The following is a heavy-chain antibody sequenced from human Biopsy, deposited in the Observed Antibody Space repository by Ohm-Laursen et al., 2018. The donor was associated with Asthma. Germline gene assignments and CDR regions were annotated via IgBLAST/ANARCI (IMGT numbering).Heavy chain of an antibody. D-gene: IGHD3-3*01. CDR1: GGSISSSSYY. J-gene: IGHJ5*02. V-gene: IGHV4-39*01. CDR3: ARFTASITIFGVVNNWFDH. Sequence: PSDTLSLTCTVSGGSISSSSYYWGWIRQPPGKGLEWIGSIYYSGSTYYNPSLKSRVTISVDTSKNQFSQKLSSVTAADTAVYYCARFTASITIFGVVNNWFDHWGQGTLVTVSS. CDR2: IYYSGST.